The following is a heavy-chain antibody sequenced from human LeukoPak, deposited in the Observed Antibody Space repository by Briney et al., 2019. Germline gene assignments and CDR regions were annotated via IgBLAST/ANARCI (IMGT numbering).Heavy chain of an antibody. CDR3: ARVLTGTTLGPPYYYYYGMDV. Sequence: PSETLSLTCTVSGGSISSYYWSWIRQPPGKGLEWIGYIYYSGSTNYNPSLKSRVTISVDTSKNQFSLKLSSVTAADTAVYYCARVLTGTTLGPPYYYYYGMDVWGQGTTVTVSS. CDR1: GGSISSYY. J-gene: IGHJ6*02. V-gene: IGHV4-59*12. CDR2: IYYSGST. D-gene: IGHD1-20*01.